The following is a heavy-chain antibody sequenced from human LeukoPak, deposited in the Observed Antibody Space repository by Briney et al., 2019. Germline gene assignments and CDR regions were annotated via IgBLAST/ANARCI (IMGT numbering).Heavy chain of an antibody. J-gene: IGHJ4*02. CDR1: GFTFSTYW. CDR2: IKQDGSEK. CDR3: ARDVAYSAFDY. Sequence: GGSLRLSCAASGFTFSTYWMSWVRQAPGKGLEWVANIKQDGSEKYYVDSVRGRFTISRDNSKNSFYLQMSSLRAEDTGVFYCARDVAYSAFDYWGQGTLVTVSS. D-gene: IGHD2-21*01. V-gene: IGHV3-7*01.